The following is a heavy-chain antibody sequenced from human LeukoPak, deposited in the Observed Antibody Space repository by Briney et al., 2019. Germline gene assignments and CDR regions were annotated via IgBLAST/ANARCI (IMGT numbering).Heavy chain of an antibody. J-gene: IGHJ4*02. CDR2: FSSSSSTI. V-gene: IGHV3-48*01. D-gene: IGHD3-3*01. CDR1: GFTFSSYS. Sequence: GGSLRLSCAASGFTFSSYSMNWVRQAPGKGLEWVSYFSSSSSTIYYADSVKGRFTISRDNAKNSLYLQMNSLRAEDTAVYYCARRYDFWSGYYTDYFDYWGQGTLVTVSS. CDR3: ARRYDFWSGYYTDYFDY.